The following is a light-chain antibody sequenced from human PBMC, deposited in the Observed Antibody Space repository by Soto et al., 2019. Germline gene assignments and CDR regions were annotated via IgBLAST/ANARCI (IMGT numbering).Light chain of an antibody. CDR1: QTVSNN. V-gene: IGKV3D-15*01. CDR3: QHYNPWPPPSES. J-gene: IGKJ3*01. Sequence: EVVMTQSPATLSVSPGERATLSCRASQTVSNNLAWYQQKPGQAPRLLIYAASTRATGVPARFRGSGSGTEFTPTITSLQSEDFAVYYCQHYNPWPPPSESVGHGTRVDFK. CDR2: AAS.